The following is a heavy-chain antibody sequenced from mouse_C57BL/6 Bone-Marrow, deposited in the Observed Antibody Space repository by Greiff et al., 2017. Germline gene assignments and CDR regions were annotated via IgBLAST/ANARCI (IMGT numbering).Heavy chain of an antibody. CDR3: PQTAQATGYAMDY. Sequence: EVKLQESGAELVRPGASVKLSCTASGFNIKDDYMHWVKPRPEQGLEWIGWIDPENGDTEYASKFQGKATITADTSSNTAYLQLSSLTSEDTAVYYCPQTAQATGYAMDYWGQGTSVTVSS. D-gene: IGHD3-2*02. V-gene: IGHV14-4*01. CDR1: GFNIKDDY. CDR2: IDPENGDT. J-gene: IGHJ4*01.